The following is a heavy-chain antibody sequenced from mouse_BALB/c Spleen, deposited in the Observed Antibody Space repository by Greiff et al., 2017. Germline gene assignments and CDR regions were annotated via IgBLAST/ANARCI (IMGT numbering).Heavy chain of an antibody. D-gene: IGHD1-1*02. CDR3: ARMDYSWFAY. Sequence: EVKLMESGGGLVQPGGSRKLSCAASGFTFSSFGMHWVRQAPEKGLEWVAYISSGSSTIYYADTVKGRFTISRDNPKNTLFLQMTSLRSEDTAMYYCARMDYSWFAYWGQGTLVTVSA. CDR1: GFTFSSFG. V-gene: IGHV5-17*02. J-gene: IGHJ3*01. CDR2: ISSGSSTI.